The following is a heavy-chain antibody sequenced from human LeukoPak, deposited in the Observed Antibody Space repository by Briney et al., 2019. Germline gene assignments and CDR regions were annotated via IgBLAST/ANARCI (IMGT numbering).Heavy chain of an antibody. J-gene: IGHJ3*02. CDR2: INPSGGST. CDR3: ARGMHGDPPAFDI. CDR1: GYTFTRYF. Sequence: ASVKVSCKASGYTFTRYFLHWVRQAPGQGLEWMGIINPSGGSTRYAQKFQGRVTITRDTSTSTVYMELSSLRFEDTAVYFCARGMHGDPPAFDIWGQGTMVTVSS. V-gene: IGHV1-46*01. D-gene: IGHD4-17*01.